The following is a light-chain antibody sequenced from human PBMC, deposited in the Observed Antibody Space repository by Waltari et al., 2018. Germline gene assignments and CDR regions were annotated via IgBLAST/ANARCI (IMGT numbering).Light chain of an antibody. CDR3: QNHERLPAM. V-gene: IGKV3-20*01. CDR2: HAS. CDR1: QNVATY. Sequence: EVVLTQSPGTLSFSSGERATLSCRASQNVATYLAWYQPKPGQAPRLLIYHASSRATGIPDRFRGSGLRTEFSLTTSRLEAEDFAVYYCQNHERLPAMFGQGSNVELK. J-gene: IGKJ1*01.